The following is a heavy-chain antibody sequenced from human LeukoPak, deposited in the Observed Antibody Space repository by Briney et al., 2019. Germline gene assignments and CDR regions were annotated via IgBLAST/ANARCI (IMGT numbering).Heavy chain of an antibody. CDR1: GGTFSSYA. J-gene: IGHJ3*02. CDR3: ARARNYDFRGAFDI. CDR2: IIPIFGTA. D-gene: IGHD3-3*01. V-gene: IGHV1-69*13. Sequence: SVKVSCKASGGTFSSYAISWVRQAPGQGLEWVGGIIPIFGTANYAQKFQGKVTITADESTSTAYMELSSLRSEDTAVYYCARARNYDFRGAFDIWGQGTMVTVSS.